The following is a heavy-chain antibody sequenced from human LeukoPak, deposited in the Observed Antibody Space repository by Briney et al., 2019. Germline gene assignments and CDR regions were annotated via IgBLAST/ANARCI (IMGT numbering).Heavy chain of an antibody. D-gene: IGHD2-21*01. J-gene: IGHJ4*02. CDR3: ARMYCGGGKCYLSYFDY. Sequence: GGSLRLSCSASGFTFSGYAMYWVRQASGKGLEYVSAISGNGGSTYYADSVKGRFTISRDNSKNTLYLQMSSLRAEDTAVYYCARMYCGGGKCYLSYFDYWGLGTVVTVSS. CDR2: ISGNGGST. V-gene: IGHV3-64D*06. CDR1: GFTFSGYA.